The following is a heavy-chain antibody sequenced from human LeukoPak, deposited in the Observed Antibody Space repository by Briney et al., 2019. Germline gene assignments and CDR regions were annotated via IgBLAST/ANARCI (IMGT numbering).Heavy chain of an antibody. D-gene: IGHD3-9*01. CDR3: ARFDILTGFDY. Sequence: SETLSLTCAVSGGSFSGYYWSWIRHPPGKGLESIGEINHSGSTNYNPSLKSRVTISVDTSKNQFSLKLSSVTAADTAVYYCARFDILTGFDYWGQGTLVTVSS. CDR2: INHSGST. CDR1: GGSFSGYY. J-gene: IGHJ4*02. V-gene: IGHV4-34*01.